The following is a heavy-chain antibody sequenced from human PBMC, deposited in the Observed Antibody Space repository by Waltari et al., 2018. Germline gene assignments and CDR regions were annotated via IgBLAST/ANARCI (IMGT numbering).Heavy chain of an antibody. Sequence: QVQLVESGGGVVQPGRSLRLSCAASGFTFSSYGMQWVGQAPGKGLEWVEVIWYYGSNKYYADSVKGRFTISRDNSKNTLYLQMNSLRAEDTAVYYCASGLGYMDYWGQGTLVTVSS. V-gene: IGHV3-33*01. CDR1: GFTFSSYG. D-gene: IGHD1-1*01. J-gene: IGHJ4*02. CDR2: IWYYGSNK. CDR3: ASGLGYMDY.